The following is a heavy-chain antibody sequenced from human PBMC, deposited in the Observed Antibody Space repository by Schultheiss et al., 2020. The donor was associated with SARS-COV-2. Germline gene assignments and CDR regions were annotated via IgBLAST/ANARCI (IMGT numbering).Heavy chain of an antibody. D-gene: IGHD6-19*01. Sequence: GGSLRLSCAASGFTFSNAWMNWVRQAPGKGLEWVSYISSSGSTIYYADSVKGRFTISRDNAKNSLYLQMNSLRAEDTAVYYCARGGQWLLYYYYGMDVWGQGTTVTVSS. V-gene: IGHV3-48*04. CDR1: GFTFSNAW. CDR3: ARGGQWLLYYYYGMDV. CDR2: ISSSGSTI. J-gene: IGHJ6*02.